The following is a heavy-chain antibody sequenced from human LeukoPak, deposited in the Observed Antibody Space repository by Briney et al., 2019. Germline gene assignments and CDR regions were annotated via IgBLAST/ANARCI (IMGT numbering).Heavy chain of an antibody. V-gene: IGHV4-34*01. Sequence: SETLSLTCAVYGVSFSGYYWSWIRQPPGKGLEWIGEISHSGSTNYNPSLKSRVTVSADMSKNQFSLKLNSVTAADTAVYYCARGLGPIYFDYWGQGTLVTVSS. CDR3: ARGLGPIYFDY. D-gene: IGHD3-16*01. J-gene: IGHJ4*02. CDR2: ISHSGST. CDR1: GVSFSGYY.